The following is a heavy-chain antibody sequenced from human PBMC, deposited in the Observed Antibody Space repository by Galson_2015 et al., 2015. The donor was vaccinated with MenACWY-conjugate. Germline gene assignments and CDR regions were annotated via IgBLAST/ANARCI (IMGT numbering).Heavy chain of an antibody. CDR1: GFTFSSYA. D-gene: IGHD6-6*01. Sequence: SLRLSCAASGFTFSSYAMHRVRQAPGKGLEYVSAISSNGGTTYYTDSVKGRFTISRDNSKNTLYLQMSSLRAEDTAVYYCVITKLVLFDYWGQGTLVTVSS. V-gene: IGHV3-64D*06. CDR2: ISSNGGTT. J-gene: IGHJ4*02. CDR3: VITKLVLFDY.